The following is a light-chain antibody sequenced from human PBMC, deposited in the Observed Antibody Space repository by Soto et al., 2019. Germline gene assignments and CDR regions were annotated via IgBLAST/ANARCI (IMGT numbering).Light chain of an antibody. Sequence: DIQMTQSPSSLSASVGDRVTITCRASQSISSYLNWYQQKPGKAPKLLIYAASSLQSGVPSRFSGSGSGTDFTLTISSRQPEDFATYYWQQSYSTSVTFGQGTKVEIK. CDR2: AAS. CDR1: QSISSY. V-gene: IGKV1-39*01. J-gene: IGKJ1*01. CDR3: QQSYSTSVT.